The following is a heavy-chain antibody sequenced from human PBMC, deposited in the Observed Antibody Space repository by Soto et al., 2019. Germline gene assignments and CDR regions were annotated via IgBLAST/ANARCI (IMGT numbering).Heavy chain of an antibody. CDR2: INSDGSST. Sequence: EVQLVESGGGLVQPGGSLRLSCAASGFTFSSYWMHWVRQAPGKGLVWVSRINSDGSSTSYADSVKGRFTISRDNAKNTLYLQMNSLRAEDTAVYYCARAGSKWNYQRHWFDPWGQGTLVTVSS. CDR1: GFTFSSYW. D-gene: IGHD1-7*01. J-gene: IGHJ5*02. CDR3: ARAGSKWNYQRHWFDP. V-gene: IGHV3-74*01.